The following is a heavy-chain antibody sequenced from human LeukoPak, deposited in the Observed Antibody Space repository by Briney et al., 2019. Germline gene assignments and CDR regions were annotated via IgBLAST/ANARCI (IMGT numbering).Heavy chain of an antibody. CDR3: ARVLAAAGNNWFDP. V-gene: IGHV4-30-4*07. Sequence: SETLSLTCAVSGGSISSGGYSWSWIRQPPGKGMEWIAYIYYTGNTYFNPSLKSRVTISVDTSKNQFSLKLSSVTAADTAVYYCARVLAAAGNNWFDPWCQGTLVTVSS. J-gene: IGHJ5*02. CDR1: GGSISSGGYS. CDR2: IYYTGNT. D-gene: IGHD6-13*01.